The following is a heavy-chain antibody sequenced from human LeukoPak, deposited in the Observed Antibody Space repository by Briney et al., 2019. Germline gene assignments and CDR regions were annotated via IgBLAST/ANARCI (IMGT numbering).Heavy chain of an antibody. CDR3: ARVHQLLYYYYYMDV. V-gene: IGHV3-21*01. CDR2: ISSSSSYI. Sequence: GGSLRLSCAASGFTFSSYSMNWVRQAPGKGLEWFSSISSSSSYIYYADSVKGRFTISRDNAKNSLYLQMNSLRAEDTAVYYCARVHQLLYYYYYMDVWGKGTTVTVSS. J-gene: IGHJ6*03. D-gene: IGHD2-2*01. CDR1: GFTFSSYS.